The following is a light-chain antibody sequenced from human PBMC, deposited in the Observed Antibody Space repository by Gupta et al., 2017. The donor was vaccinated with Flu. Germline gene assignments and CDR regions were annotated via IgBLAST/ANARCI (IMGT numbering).Light chain of an antibody. CDR3: QAADHTSTDYV. CDR2: KEN. V-gene: IGLV3-25*02. Sequence: SSELTPPPSVSVSPGQTARISCPGEAVPHQYVYWFQQRPGQAPSLLIYKENERASGIPERFSASGSGTTATLTISADQAEEEADYYCQAADHTSTDYVFGTGTKVTVL. J-gene: IGLJ1*01. CDR1: AVPHQY.